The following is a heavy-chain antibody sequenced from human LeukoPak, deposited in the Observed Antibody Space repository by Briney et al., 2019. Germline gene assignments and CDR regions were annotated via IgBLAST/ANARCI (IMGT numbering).Heavy chain of an antibody. V-gene: IGHV1-2*02. D-gene: IGHD6-6*01. Sequence: ASVKVSCRASGYTFTAYYIHWVRQAPGQGLEWMGWIIPNSGGTNYAQKFQGRITMTRDTSTSTAYMELTRLYSDDTAVYYCARDVSSIAFDIWGQGTMVTVSS. CDR2: IIPNSGGT. CDR1: GYTFTAYY. CDR3: ARDVSSIAFDI. J-gene: IGHJ3*02.